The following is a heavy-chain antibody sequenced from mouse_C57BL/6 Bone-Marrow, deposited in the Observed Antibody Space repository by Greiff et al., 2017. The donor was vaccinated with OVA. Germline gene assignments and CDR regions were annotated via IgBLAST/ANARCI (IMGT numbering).Heavy chain of an antibody. CDR1: GYTFTSYG. Sequence: VQLQQSGAELARPGASVKLSCKASGYTFTSYGISWVKQRTGQGLEWIGEIYPRSGNTYYNEKFKGKATLTADKSSSTAYMELRSLTSEDSAVYFCAREGYYYDSRAWFAYWGQGTLVTVSA. CDR3: AREGYYYDSRAWFAY. V-gene: IGHV1-81*01. CDR2: IYPRSGNT. D-gene: IGHD1-1*01. J-gene: IGHJ3*01.